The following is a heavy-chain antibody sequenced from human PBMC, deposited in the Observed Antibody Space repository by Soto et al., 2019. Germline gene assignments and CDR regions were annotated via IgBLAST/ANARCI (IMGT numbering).Heavy chain of an antibody. CDR1: GDTVSSNSVA. CDR3: ARSEEDSDYYYYGMDV. J-gene: IGHJ6*02. D-gene: IGHD2-15*01. CDR2: TYYRSRWYS. V-gene: IGHV6-1*01. Sequence: SQTLSLTCVGSGDTVSSNSVAWNWVRQSPSRGLEWLGRTYYRSRWYSDYAVSVRSRIDINADTSKNQVSLQLNSVTPEDTAVYYCARSEEDSDYYYYGMDVWGQGTTVTAP.